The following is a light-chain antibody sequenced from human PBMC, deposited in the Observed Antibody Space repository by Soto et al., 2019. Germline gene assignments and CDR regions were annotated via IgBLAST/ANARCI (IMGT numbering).Light chain of an antibody. CDR3: SSYAGSNNFV. Sequence: QSVLTQPPSASGFPGQSVTISCTGTSSDVGYYDYVSRYQQHPGKAPKLVIYEVTKRPSGVPDRVSASKSGNTASLTVSGLRAEDEADYYCSSYAGSNNFVFGSGTKLTVL. CDR2: EVT. J-gene: IGLJ1*01. CDR1: SSDVGYYDY. V-gene: IGLV2-8*01.